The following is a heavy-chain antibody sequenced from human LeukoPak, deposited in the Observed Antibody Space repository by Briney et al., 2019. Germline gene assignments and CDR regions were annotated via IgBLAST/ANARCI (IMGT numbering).Heavy chain of an antibody. CDR1: GFTFSSYA. D-gene: IGHD5-12*01. CDR2: ISYDGSNK. CDR3: ARALKYSDYDWGFDY. Sequence: GGSLRLSCAASGFTFSSYAMHWARQAPGKGLEWVAVISYDGSNKYYADSVKGRFTISRDNAKNSLYLQMNSLRAEDTAVYYCARALKYSDYDWGFDYWGQGTLVTVSS. J-gene: IGHJ4*02. V-gene: IGHV3-30-3*01.